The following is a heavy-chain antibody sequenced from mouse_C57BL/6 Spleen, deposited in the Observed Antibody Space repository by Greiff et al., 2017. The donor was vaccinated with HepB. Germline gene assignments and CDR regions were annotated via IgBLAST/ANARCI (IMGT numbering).Heavy chain of an antibody. CDR3: AKRVYYGSSFSYAMDY. V-gene: IGHV5-17*01. D-gene: IGHD1-1*01. CDR2: ISSGSSTI. Sequence: EVKLVESGGGLVKPGGSLKLSCAASGFTFSDYGMHWVRQAPEKGLEWVAYISSGSSTIYYADTVKGRFTISRDNAKNTLFLQMTSLRSEDTAMYYCAKRVYYGSSFSYAMDYWGQGTSVTVSS. CDR1: GFTFSDYG. J-gene: IGHJ4*01.